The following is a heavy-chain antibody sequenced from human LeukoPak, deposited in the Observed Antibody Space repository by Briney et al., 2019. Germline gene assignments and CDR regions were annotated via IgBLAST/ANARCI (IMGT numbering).Heavy chain of an antibody. CDR2: IYSSGST. CDR3: ARESSSWYYFDY. Sequence: SETLSLTCTVSGGSISSYYWSWIRQPPGKGLEWIGYIYSSGSTNYNPSLKSRVTISVDTSKNQFSLKLSSVTAADTAVYYCARESSSWYYFDYWGQGTLVTVSS. V-gene: IGHV4-4*08. J-gene: IGHJ4*02. CDR1: GGSISSYY. D-gene: IGHD6-13*01.